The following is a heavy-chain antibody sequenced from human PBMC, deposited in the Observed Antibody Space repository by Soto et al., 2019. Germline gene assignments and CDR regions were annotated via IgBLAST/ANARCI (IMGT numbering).Heavy chain of an antibody. CDR1: GYIFTIYA. CDR3: ERAGNDLWTGYYDG. J-gene: IGHJ4*02. CDR2: INTDNGNT. Sequence: QVQLVQSGAEEKKPGASVKVSCKASGYIFTIYAIHWVRQAPGQGLEWMGWINTDNGNTRYSQKFQGRVTITRDISASTAYMELSSLISEDTSVYYCERAGNDLWTGYYDGWGQGTLVTVSS. V-gene: IGHV1-3*04. D-gene: IGHD3-3*01.